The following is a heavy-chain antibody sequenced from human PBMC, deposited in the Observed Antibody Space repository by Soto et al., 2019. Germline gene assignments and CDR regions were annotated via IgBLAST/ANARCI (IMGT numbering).Heavy chain of an antibody. V-gene: IGHV1-18*01. J-gene: IGHJ6*02. CDR3: ARDAITMIVVVPGADYGMDV. Sequence: VASVKVSCKASGYTFTSYGISWVRQAPGQGLEWMGWISAYNGNTNYAQKLQGRVTMTTDTSTSTAYMELRSLRSDDTAVYYCARDAITMIVVVPGADYGMDVWGQGTTVTVSS. D-gene: IGHD3-22*01. CDR2: ISAYNGNT. CDR1: GYTFTSYG.